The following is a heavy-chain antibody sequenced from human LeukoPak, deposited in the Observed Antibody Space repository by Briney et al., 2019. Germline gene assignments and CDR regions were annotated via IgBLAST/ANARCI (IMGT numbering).Heavy chain of an antibody. CDR3: ARHCHREPNPMVRGIPDYFDY. CDR1: GGSISSNNYY. J-gene: IGHJ4*02. CDR2: IYYGGST. V-gene: IGHV4-39*01. D-gene: IGHD3-10*01. Sequence: PSETLSLTCSVSGGSISSNNYYWGWIRQPPGKGLEWIGSIYYGGSTYYNPSLKSRVTISVDTSKNQFSLKLSSVTAADTAVYYCARHCHREPNPMVRGIPDYFDYWGQGTLVTVSS.